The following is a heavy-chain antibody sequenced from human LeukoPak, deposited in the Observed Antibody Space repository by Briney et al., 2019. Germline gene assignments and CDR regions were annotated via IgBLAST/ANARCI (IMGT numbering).Heavy chain of an antibody. V-gene: IGHV3-48*03. Sequence: GESLKISCAASGFTFSSYEMNWVRQAPGKGLEWVSYISSSGSTIYYADSVKGRFTISRDNAKNSLYLQMNSLRAEDTGVYYCARDLSSGSYFPSLSYWGQGTLVTVSS. D-gene: IGHD1-26*01. J-gene: IGHJ4*02. CDR3: ARDLSSGSYFPSLSY. CDR1: GFTFSSYE. CDR2: ISSSGSTI.